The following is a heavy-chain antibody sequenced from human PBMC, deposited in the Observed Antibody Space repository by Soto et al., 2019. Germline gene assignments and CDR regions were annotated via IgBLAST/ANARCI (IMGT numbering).Heavy chain of an antibody. CDR1: GFTFDDYA. V-gene: IGHV3-9*01. CDR2: ISWNSGSI. J-gene: IGHJ4*02. CDR3: AKDIELELRLLFDY. D-gene: IGHD1-7*01. Sequence: EVQLVESGGGLVQPGRSLRRSCAASGFTFDDYAMHWVRQAPGKGLEWVSGISWNSGSIGYADSVKGRFTISRDNAKNSLYLQMNSLRAEDTALYYCAKDIELELRLLFDYWGQGTLVTVSS.